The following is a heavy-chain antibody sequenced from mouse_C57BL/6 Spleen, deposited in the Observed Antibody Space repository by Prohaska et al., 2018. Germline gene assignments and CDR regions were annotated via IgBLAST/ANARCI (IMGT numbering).Heavy chain of an antibody. CDR1: GFTFSNYW. D-gene: IGHD1-1*01. CDR3: TGPGSSLWD. Sequence: EVKLEESGGGLVQPGGSMKLTCVASGFTFSNYWMNWVRQSPEKGLEWVAQIRLKSDNKATHYAESVKGRFTISRDDCKSSVYLQMINLRAEDTGIYYCTGPGSSLWDWCQGTTLTVSS. J-gene: IGHJ2*01. V-gene: IGHV6-3*01. CDR2: IRLKSDNKAT.